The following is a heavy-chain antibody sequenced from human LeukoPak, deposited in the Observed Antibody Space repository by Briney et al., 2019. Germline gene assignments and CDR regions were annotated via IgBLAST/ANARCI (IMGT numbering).Heavy chain of an antibody. CDR3: ARSKLPAALIDAFHF. CDR1: GDILRTYA. V-gene: IGHV1-69*05. D-gene: IGHD2-2*01. CDR2: IIPLFGTA. J-gene: IGHJ3*01. Sequence: GSSVKVSCKASGDILRTYALSWVRQVPGHGLEWMGGIIPLFGTANYAQRFQGRLTISTDDSTTTAYMELSSLTSGDTAVYYCARSKLPAALIDAFHFWGQGTLVTVSS.